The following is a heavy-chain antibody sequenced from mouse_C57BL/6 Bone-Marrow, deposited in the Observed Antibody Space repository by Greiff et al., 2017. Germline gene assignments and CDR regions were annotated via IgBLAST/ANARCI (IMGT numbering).Heavy chain of an antibody. CDR1: GFTFSDYY. CDR3: VLLPWFAY. CDR2: INYDGSST. J-gene: IGHJ3*01. Sequence: EVMLVESEGGLVQPGSSMKLSCTASGFTFSDYYMAWVRQVPDKGLEWVANINYDGSSTYYLDSLKSRFIISRDNAKNILYLQMSSLKSEDTATYYCVLLPWFAYWGQGTLVTVSA. D-gene: IGHD1-1*01. V-gene: IGHV5-16*01.